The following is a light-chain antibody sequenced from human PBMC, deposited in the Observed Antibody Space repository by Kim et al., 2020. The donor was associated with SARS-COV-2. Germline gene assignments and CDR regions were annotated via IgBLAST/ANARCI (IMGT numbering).Light chain of an antibody. J-gene: IGKJ5*01. V-gene: IGKV1-33*01. Sequence: ASVGDRVTITCQASQDISKYLNWYQHKAGEAPKLLIYDASKLETGVPSRFSGGGSGTDFTFSISSLQPEDIGTYYCQQYDDHVITFGQGTRLEIK. CDR1: QDISKY. CDR3: QQYDDHVIT. CDR2: DAS.